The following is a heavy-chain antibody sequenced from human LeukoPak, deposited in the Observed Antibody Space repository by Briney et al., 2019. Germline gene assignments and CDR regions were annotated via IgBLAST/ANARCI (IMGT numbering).Heavy chain of an antibody. J-gene: IGHJ4*02. Sequence: ASVKVSCKASGYTFTSYAMNWVRQAPGQGLEWMGWINTNTGNPTYAQGFRGQFVFSLDTSVSTAYLQISSLKAEDTAVYYCARVGAGSGSYYKGPDYWGQGTLVTVSS. CDR1: GYTFTSYA. V-gene: IGHV7-4-1*02. CDR2: INTNTGNP. CDR3: ARVGAGSGSYYKGPDY. D-gene: IGHD3-10*01.